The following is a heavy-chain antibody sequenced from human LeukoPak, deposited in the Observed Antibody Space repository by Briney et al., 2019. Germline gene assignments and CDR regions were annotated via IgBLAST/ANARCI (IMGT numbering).Heavy chain of an antibody. CDR3: AKEYSGYDFDY. J-gene: IGHJ4*02. Sequence: PGGSLRLSCAASGFTLRSYDMSWVRQAPGKGLEWVADTSGSGVNSYYADSVRGRFTISRDNSQNTLYLQMGSLRAEDTALYYCAKEYSGYDFDYWGQGTLVTVSS. CDR2: TSGSGVNS. D-gene: IGHD5-12*01. V-gene: IGHV3-23*01. CDR1: GFTLRSYD.